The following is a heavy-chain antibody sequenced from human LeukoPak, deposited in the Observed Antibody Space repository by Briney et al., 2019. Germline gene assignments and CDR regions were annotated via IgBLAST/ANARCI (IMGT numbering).Heavy chain of an antibody. V-gene: IGHV3-21*04. CDR1: GFTFSSYS. J-gene: IGHJ5*02. D-gene: IGHD1-14*01. CDR3: AKERMYNNGWFSP. CDR2: ISSSSYT. Sequence: GGSLRLSCAASGFTFSSYSMNWVRQAPGKGLEWVSSISSSSYTYYADSVKGRFTISRDNSKDTLYLQMDSLRAEDTAVYYCAKERMYNNGWFSPWGQGTLVTVSS.